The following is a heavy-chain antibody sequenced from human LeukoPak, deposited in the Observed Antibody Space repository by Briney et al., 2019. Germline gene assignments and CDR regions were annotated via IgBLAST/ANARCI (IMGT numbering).Heavy chain of an antibody. V-gene: IGHV4-39*01. D-gene: IGHD3-3*01. Sequence: SETLSLTCTVSGGSISSSSYFWGWIRQPPGKGLEWIGSIYYSGSTYYNPSLKSRGTISVDRSKNQFSLKLSSVTAADTGVYYCARHASSPATVESEQIDYWGQGTLVTVSS. CDR2: IYYSGST. J-gene: IGHJ4*02. CDR3: ARHASSPATVESEQIDY. CDR1: GGSISSSSYF.